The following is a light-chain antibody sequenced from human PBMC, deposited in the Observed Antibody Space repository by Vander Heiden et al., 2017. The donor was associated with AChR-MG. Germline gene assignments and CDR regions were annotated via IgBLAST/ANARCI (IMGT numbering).Light chain of an antibody. CDR3: SSYTTNDTPV. CDR1: SIDVGGYDY. Sequence: QSALTEPASVSGSTGQSITISSTGTSIDVGGYDYVYWYQQYPGKAPKLIIYNVTGRPSGLSNRFSASKSGNTAFLTISGLQTEDEADYYCSSYTTNDTPVFGGGTQLTVL. V-gene: IGLV2-14*01. CDR2: NVT. J-gene: IGLJ7*01.